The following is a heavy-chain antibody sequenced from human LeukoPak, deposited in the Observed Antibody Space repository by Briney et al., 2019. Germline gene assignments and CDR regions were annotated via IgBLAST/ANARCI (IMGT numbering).Heavy chain of an antibody. J-gene: IGHJ5*02. CDR1: GYTFTGYY. V-gene: IGHV1-2*06. CDR3: ARGDDYYDSSGYYYDWFDP. Sequence: GTSVKVSCKAAGYTFTGYYIHWVRQSPGQGLEWMGRINPNSGGTNYAQKFQGRVTMTRDTSISTAYMELSRLRSDDTAVYYCARGDDYYDSSGYYYDWFDPWGQGTLVTVSS. CDR2: INPNSGGT. D-gene: IGHD3-22*01.